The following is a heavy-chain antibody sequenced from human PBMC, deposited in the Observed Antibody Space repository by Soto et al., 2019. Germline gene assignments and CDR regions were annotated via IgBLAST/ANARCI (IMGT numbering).Heavy chain of an antibody. Sequence: QVQLVESGGGVVQPGRSLRLSCAASGFTFSSYAMHWVRQAPGKGLEWVAVISYDGSNKYYADSVKGRFTISRDNSKNTLYLQMNSLRAEDTAVYYCATGGGYSSGWPYYFDYWGQGTLVTVSS. D-gene: IGHD6-19*01. CDR1: GFTFSSYA. CDR3: ATGGGYSSGWPYYFDY. CDR2: ISYDGSNK. J-gene: IGHJ4*02. V-gene: IGHV3-30-3*01.